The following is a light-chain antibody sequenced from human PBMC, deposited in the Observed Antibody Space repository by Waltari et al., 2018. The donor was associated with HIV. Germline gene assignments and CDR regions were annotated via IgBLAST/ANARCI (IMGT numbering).Light chain of an antibody. CDR1: QSINTY. Sequence: DIQMTQSPSFLSASVGDRVTITCRASQSINTYLNWYQQKPGKSPKLLFYAASTLQSGVPSRFIGSGSGTDFTLPITSLQSEDFATYYCQRAVNAPYPFGQGTRVDIK. V-gene: IGKV1-39*01. J-gene: IGKJ2*01. CDR3: QRAVNAPYP. CDR2: AAS.